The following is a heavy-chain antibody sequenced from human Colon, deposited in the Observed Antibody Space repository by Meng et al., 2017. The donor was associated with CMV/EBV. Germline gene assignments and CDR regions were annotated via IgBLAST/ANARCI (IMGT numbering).Heavy chain of an antibody. Sequence: GESLKISCAASGFTFSSYSMNWVRQAPGKGLEWVSSISSSSGYIYYADSVKGRFTLSRDNAQNSVYLQMDSLTAEDTAIYYCARGWPPDYWGQGTLVTVSS. CDR2: ISSSSGYI. CDR1: GFTFSSYS. D-gene: IGHD6-13*01. J-gene: IGHJ4*02. CDR3: ARGWPPDY. V-gene: IGHV3-21*06.